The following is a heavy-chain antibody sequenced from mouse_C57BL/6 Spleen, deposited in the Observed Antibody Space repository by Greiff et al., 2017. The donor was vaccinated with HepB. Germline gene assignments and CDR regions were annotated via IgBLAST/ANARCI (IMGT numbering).Heavy chain of an antibody. CDR1: GFTFSDYG. CDR2: ISSGSSTI. CDR3: ARKDYDAGYYFDY. D-gene: IGHD2-4*01. Sequence: EVKLMESGGGLVKPGGSLKLSCAASGFTFSDYGMHWVRQAPEKGLEWVAYISSGSSTIYYADTVKGRFTISRDNAKNTLFLQMTSLRSEDTAMYYCARKDYDAGYYFDYWGQGTTFTVSS. J-gene: IGHJ2*01. V-gene: IGHV5-17*01.